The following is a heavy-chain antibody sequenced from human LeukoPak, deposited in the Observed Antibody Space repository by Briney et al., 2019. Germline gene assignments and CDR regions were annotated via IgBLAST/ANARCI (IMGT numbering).Heavy chain of an antibody. V-gene: IGHV3-11*01. CDR3: ARGSYYYGSGSYPFDY. CDR2: ISSSGSTI. CDR1: GFIFSDYY. Sequence: GSLRLSCAASGFIFSDYYMSWIRQAPGKGLEWVSYISSSGSTIYYADSVKGRFTISRDNAKNSLYLQMNSLRAEDTAVYYCARGSYYYGSGSYPFDYWGQGTLVTVSS. J-gene: IGHJ4*02. D-gene: IGHD3-10*01.